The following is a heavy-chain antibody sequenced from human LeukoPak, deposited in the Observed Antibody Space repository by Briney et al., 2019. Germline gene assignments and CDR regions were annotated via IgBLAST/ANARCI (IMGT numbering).Heavy chain of an antibody. J-gene: IGHJ6*02. D-gene: IGHD5-12*01. CDR1: GFAFSSYA. V-gene: IGHV3-23*01. CDR2: ISGSGGST. Sequence: GGSLRLSCAASGFAFSSYAMSWVRQAPGKGLEWVSAISGSGGSTYYADSVKGRFTISRDNSRHTLYLQMNSLRAEDTAIYYCARGFGGYDYYYYYGMDVWGQGTTVTVSS. CDR3: ARGFGGYDYYYYYGMDV.